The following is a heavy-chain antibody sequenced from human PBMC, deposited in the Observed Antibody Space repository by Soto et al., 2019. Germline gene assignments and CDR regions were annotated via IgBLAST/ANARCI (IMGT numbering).Heavy chain of an antibody. CDR2: ISSGGSTI. Sequence: GGSLRLSCAASGFTFSSYEMNWVRQAPGKGLEWVSYISSGGSTIYYADSVRGRFTISRDNAKNSLYLQMNSLRAEDTAVYYCARDDSGYPSYFHYWGQGTLVTVSS. J-gene: IGHJ4*02. V-gene: IGHV3-48*03. D-gene: IGHD3-16*02. CDR1: GFTFSSYE. CDR3: ARDDSGYPSYFHY.